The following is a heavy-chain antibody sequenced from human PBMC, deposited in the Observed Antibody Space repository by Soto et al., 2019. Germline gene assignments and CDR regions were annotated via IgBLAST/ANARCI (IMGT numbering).Heavy chain of an antibody. CDR2: INHSGST. CDR3: ASDGGYDFDY. CDR1: GGSFSGYY. D-gene: IGHD5-12*01. Sequence: SETLSLTCAVYGGSFSGYYWSWIRQPPGKGLEWIGEINHSGSTNYNPSLKSRVTISVDTSKNQFSLKLSSVTAADTAVYYCASDGGYDFDYWGQGTPVTVSS. J-gene: IGHJ4*02. V-gene: IGHV4-34*01.